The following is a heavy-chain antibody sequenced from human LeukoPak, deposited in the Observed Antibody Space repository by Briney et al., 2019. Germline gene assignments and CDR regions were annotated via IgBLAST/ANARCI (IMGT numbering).Heavy chain of an antibody. J-gene: IGHJ4*02. CDR2: IKSKSDGGTT. CDR3: ATIKTVTKPGFDY. Sequence: GGSLRLSCAGSGFTFNVAWMSWVRQAPGKGLEWVGRIKSKSDGGTTDYAARVKGRFAISRDDSKNTLYLQMNSLKTEDTAVYYCATIKTVTKPGFDYWGQGTLVTVSS. CDR1: GFTFNVAW. D-gene: IGHD4-17*01. V-gene: IGHV3-15*01.